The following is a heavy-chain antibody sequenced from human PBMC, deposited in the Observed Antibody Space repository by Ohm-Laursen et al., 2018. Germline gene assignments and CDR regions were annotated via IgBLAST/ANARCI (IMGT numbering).Heavy chain of an antibody. CDR2: IDWDDDK. Sequence: LRLSCAASGFTFSGYYMSWIRQPPGKALEWLARIDWDDDKFYSTSLKTRLTISKETSKNQVVLTVTNMDPVDTATYYCARIRRYSSSWFYFDYWGQGTLVTVSS. CDR3: ARIRRYSSSWFYFDY. D-gene: IGHD6-13*01. CDR1: GFTFSGYY. J-gene: IGHJ4*02. V-gene: IGHV2-70*16.